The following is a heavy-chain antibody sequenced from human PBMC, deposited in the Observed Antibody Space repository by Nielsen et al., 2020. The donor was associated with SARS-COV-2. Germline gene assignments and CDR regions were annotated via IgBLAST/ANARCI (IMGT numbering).Heavy chain of an antibody. V-gene: IGHV3-30*02. D-gene: IGHD3-10*01. J-gene: IGHJ4*02. CDR1: GFTFSSYY. CDR2: IRYNGGNK. Sequence: GGSLRLSCAGSGFTFSSYYFNWVRQAPGKGLEWVAYIRYNGGNKYYADSVKGRFTIFRDNSENTLYLQMSSLGGEDTAVYYCAKGAYGGPFDYWGQGALVTVSS. CDR3: AKGAYGGPFDY.